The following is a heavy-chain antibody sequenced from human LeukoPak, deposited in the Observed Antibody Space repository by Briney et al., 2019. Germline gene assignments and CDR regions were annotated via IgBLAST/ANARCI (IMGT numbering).Heavy chain of an antibody. Sequence: GGSLRLSCAASGFTFSSYWMSWVRQAPGKGLEWVANIKQDGSEKYYVDSVKGRFTISRDNAKNSLYLQMNSLRAEDTAVYYCARGAYDSSGSQVSHFDYWGQGTLVTVSS. J-gene: IGHJ4*02. CDR2: IKQDGSEK. V-gene: IGHV3-7*01. D-gene: IGHD3-22*01. CDR1: GFTFSSYW. CDR3: ARGAYDSSGSQVSHFDY.